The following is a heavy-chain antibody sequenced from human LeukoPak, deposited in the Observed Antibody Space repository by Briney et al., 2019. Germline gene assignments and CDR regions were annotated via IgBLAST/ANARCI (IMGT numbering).Heavy chain of an antibody. CDR3: ARDPGGSSGWTPRYFDL. J-gene: IGHJ2*01. CDR2: ISTSGTT. CDR1: GGSISSGSYY. V-gene: IGHV4-61*02. Sequence: SQTLSLTCTVSGGSISSGSYYWSWIRQPAGKGLEWIGRISTSGTTNYNPSLKSRVTISVDTSKNQFSLKLSSLTAADTAVYYCARDPGGSSGWTPRYFDLWGRGTLVTVSS. D-gene: IGHD6-19*01.